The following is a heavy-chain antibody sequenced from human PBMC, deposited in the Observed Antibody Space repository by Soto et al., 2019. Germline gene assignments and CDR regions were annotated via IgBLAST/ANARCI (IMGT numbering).Heavy chain of an antibody. J-gene: IGHJ4*02. V-gene: IGHV3-23*01. CDR1: GFTFSSYA. Sequence: EVQLLETGGGLVQPGGSLRLSCAASGFTFSSYAMSWVRQAPGKGLEWVSAISGSGGSTYYADSVKGRFTISRDNSKNTLYLQMNSLRAEDTAVYYCAKASGYYHSCDYWGQGTLVTVSS. D-gene: IGHD3-22*01. CDR3: AKASGYYHSCDY. CDR2: ISGSGGST.